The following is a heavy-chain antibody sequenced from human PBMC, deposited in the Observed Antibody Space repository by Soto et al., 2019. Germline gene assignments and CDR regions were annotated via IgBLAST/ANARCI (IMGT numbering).Heavy chain of an antibody. CDR1: GYTFTSYA. Sequence: QVQLVQSGAEEKKPGASVKVSCKASGYTFTSYAMHWVRQAPGQRLEWMGWINAGNGNTKYSQKFQGRVSIPRNXSASPAYMELSSLRSEDTAVYYCARSIVVVTALDYWGQGTLVTVSS. CDR2: INAGNGNT. J-gene: IGHJ4*02. D-gene: IGHD2-21*02. V-gene: IGHV1-3*05. CDR3: ARSIVVVTALDY.